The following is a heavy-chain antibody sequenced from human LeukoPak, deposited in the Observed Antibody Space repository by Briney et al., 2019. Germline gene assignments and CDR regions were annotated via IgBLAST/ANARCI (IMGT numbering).Heavy chain of an antibody. V-gene: IGHV1-18*01. D-gene: IGHD1-26*01. Sequence: ASVKVSCKASGYTSTSYGISWVRQAPGQGLEWLGWISAYNGNTNYAQKLQGRVTMTTDTSTSTAYMGLRSLRSDDTAVYYCARDPIVGATKDYWGQGTLVTVSS. CDR2: ISAYNGNT. CDR1: GYTSTSYG. CDR3: ARDPIVGATKDY. J-gene: IGHJ4*02.